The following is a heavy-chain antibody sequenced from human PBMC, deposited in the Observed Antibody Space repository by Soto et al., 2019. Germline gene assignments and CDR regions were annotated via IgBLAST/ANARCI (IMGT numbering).Heavy chain of an antibody. CDR1: GFTFSSYW. CDR3: ARDPIVVVPAAIGFGWFDP. Sequence: PGGSLRLSCAASGFTFSSYWMHWVRQAPGKGLVWVSRINSDGSSTSYADSVKGRFTISRDNAKNTLYLQMNSLRAEDTAVYYCARDPIVVVPAAIGFGWFDPWGQGTLVTVSS. D-gene: IGHD2-2*01. V-gene: IGHV3-74*01. CDR2: INSDGSST. J-gene: IGHJ5*02.